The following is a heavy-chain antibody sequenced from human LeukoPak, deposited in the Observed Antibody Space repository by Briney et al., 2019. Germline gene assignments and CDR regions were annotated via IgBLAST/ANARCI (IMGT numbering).Heavy chain of an antibody. J-gene: IGHJ4*02. D-gene: IGHD2-2*01. CDR3: AKDPKSQLLLDY. Sequence: ASVKVSCKSSGFTFTDEYIHWVRQAPGQGLEWMGWINPYSGAINYAQKFQGRVTLTRDTSISTAYMELSRLTSGDTAVYYCAKDPKSQLLLDYWGQGTLVTVSS. CDR1: GFTFTDEY. V-gene: IGHV1-2*02. CDR2: INPYSGAI.